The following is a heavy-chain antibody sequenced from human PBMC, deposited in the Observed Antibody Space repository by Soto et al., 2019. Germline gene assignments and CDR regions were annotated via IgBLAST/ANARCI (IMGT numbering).Heavy chain of an antibody. CDR2: LSYDGSDK. CDR3: ARPPFDSSGYYPN. D-gene: IGHD3-22*01. Sequence: GGSLRLSCVVSGFTFSRYAMHWVRQAPGKGLEWVAALSYDGSDKKYADSVKGRFTISGDNSKDTLYLQMDSLRPDDTAVYYCARPPFDSSGYYPNWGQGTLVTVSS. CDR1: GFTFSRYA. J-gene: IGHJ4*02. V-gene: IGHV3-30*04.